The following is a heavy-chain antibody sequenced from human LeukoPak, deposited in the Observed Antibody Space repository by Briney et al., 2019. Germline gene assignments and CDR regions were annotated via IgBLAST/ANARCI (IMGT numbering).Heavy chain of an antibody. CDR2: IRSKAYGGTT. CDR1: GFTFGDYA. J-gene: IGHJ6*03. D-gene: IGHD1-26*01. V-gene: IGHV3-49*04. Sequence: GGSLRLSCTASGFTFGDYAMSWVRQAPGKGLEWVGFIRSKAYGGTTEYAASVKGRFTISRDDSKSIAYLQMNSLKTEDTAVYYCTRDPSDSGSYYYYYMDVWGKGTTVIVSS. CDR3: TRDPSDSGSYYYYYMDV.